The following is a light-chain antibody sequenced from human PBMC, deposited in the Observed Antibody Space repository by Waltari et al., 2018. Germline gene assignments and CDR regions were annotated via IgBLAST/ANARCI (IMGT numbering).Light chain of an antibody. CDR3: QQAYSNPLT. V-gene: IGKV1-NL1*01. J-gene: IGKJ4*01. Sequence: DIQMTQSPSSLSASVGGTVTITCQASQDIGKNLNWYQQKPGKAPKLLIYRTSSLKSGIPSRFSGSGSGTDFTLTISSLQPEDVATYSCQQAYSNPLTFGGGTKVEIK. CDR2: RTS. CDR1: QDIGKN.